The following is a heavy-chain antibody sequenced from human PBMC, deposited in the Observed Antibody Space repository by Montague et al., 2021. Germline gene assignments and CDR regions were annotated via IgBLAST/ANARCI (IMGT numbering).Heavy chain of an antibody. CDR2: IFWDDDK. J-gene: IGHJ3*01. Sequence: PALAKPTQTLTLTCTFSGFSLATSGVGVAWLRQPPGKALEWLALIFWDDDKRYSPSLKSRLTITKDTTKNQVVLILTNMDPVDTATYFCAPKIAAHKAHDGFSVWGQGTVVTVSA. V-gene: IGHV2-5*02. CDR1: GFSLATSGVG. D-gene: IGHD6-13*01. CDR3: APKIAAHKAHDGFSV.